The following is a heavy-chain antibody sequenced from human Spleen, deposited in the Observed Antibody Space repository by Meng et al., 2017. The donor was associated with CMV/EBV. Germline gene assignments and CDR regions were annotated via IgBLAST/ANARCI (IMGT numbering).Heavy chain of an antibody. CDR2: IWYDGSYK. CDR3: AKDHVGVQGYFDY. CDR1: GFTFSDYW. V-gene: IGHV3-33*06. D-gene: IGHD2-21*01. Sequence: GGSLRLSCAASGFTFSDYWMLWVRQGPGKGLEWVAVIWYDGSYKYYSDSVKGRFTISRDNSKNTLYLQMNSLRAEDAAVYYCAKDHVGVQGYFDYWGQGTLVTVSS. J-gene: IGHJ4*02.